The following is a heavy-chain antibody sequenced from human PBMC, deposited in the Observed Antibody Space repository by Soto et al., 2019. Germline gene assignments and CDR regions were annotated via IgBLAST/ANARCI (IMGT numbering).Heavy chain of an antibody. Sequence: GGSLRLSCAASGFTFSSYAMSWVRQAPGKGLEWVSAISGSGGSTYYADSVKGRFTISRDNSKNTLYLQMNSLRAEDTAVYYCAKGITMIVVVPRPAPPNWFDPWGQGTLVTVSS. J-gene: IGHJ5*02. CDR2: ISGSGGST. V-gene: IGHV3-23*01. CDR1: GFTFSSYA. CDR3: AKGITMIVVVPRPAPPNWFDP. D-gene: IGHD3-22*01.